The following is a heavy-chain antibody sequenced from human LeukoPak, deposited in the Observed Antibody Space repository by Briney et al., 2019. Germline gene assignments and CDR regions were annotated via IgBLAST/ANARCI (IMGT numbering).Heavy chain of an antibody. CDR3: ARTITLRDIAFDI. CDR1: GGSISTTDYF. Sequence: SETLSLTCTVSGGSISTTDYFWGWIRQPPGKGLEWIQNIYYTGSTYSNPSLQGRLTISVDTSKNQFSLNLNSVTAADTAMYYCARTITLRDIAFDIWGLGTMVTVSS. J-gene: IGHJ3*02. D-gene: IGHD4-17*01. V-gene: IGHV4-39*07. CDR2: IYYTGST.